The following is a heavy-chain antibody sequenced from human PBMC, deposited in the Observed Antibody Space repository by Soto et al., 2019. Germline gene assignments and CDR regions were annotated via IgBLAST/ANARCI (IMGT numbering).Heavy chain of an antibody. V-gene: IGHV4-4*02. J-gene: IGHJ5*02. CDR2: MHHGGNP. D-gene: IGHD3-10*01. Sequence: QVQLQESGPGLVKPSGTLSLTCAVSGDSITNNNWWTWLRQSPGKGLEWIGEMHHGGNPDYNPSLRSRVTISVAKSNNQFSLHLSSVTAADSAVYYCARTSGGTYSFDPWGQGTLVTVSS. CDR1: GDSITNNNW. CDR3: ARTSGGTYSFDP.